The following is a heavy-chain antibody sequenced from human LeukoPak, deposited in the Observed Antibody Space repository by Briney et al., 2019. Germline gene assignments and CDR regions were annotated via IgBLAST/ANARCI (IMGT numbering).Heavy chain of an antibody. CDR2: IYYSGST. D-gene: IGHD6-13*01. CDR1: GGSISSYY. Sequence: SETLSLTCTVSGGSISSYYWSWIQQPPGKGLEWIGYIYYSGSTNYNPSLKSRVTISVDTSKNQFSLKLSSVTAADTAVYYCARSVGIAAAGSFDYWGQGTLVTVSS. J-gene: IGHJ4*02. CDR3: ARSVGIAAAGSFDY. V-gene: IGHV4-59*01.